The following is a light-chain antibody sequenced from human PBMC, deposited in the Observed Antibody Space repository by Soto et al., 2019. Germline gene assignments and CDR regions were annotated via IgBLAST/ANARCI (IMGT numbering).Light chain of an antibody. J-gene: IGKJ1*01. CDR2: GAS. Sequence: DIQVTQSPPTLPASVGDRVTITCRASQAVSSYLAWYQQKPGMAPKLLIYGASTLQSGVPPRFSGSGSGTDFTLTINALQPEDSATYFCQQVETYPWTFGQGTKVDIK. V-gene: IGKV1-9*01. CDR3: QQVETYPWT. CDR1: QAVSSY.